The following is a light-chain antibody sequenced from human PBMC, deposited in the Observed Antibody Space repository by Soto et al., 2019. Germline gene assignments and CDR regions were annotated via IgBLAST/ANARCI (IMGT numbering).Light chain of an antibody. V-gene: IGLV2-14*03. CDR3: SSYKSTSTPYV. Sequence: QSVLTQPASVSGSPGHSITISCTGTSSDIGSYNYVSWYQQHPGKAPKLIIYDVTNRPAGISSRFSASKSGDTASLTISVLQADDEADYFCSSYKSTSTPYVFGTGTKATVL. CDR2: DVT. J-gene: IGLJ1*01. CDR1: SSDIGSYNY.